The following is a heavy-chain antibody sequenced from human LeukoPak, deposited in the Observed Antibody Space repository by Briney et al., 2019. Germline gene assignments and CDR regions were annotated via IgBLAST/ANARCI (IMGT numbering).Heavy chain of an antibody. CDR1: GYIFGNYW. Sequence: GESLKISCKGSGYIFGNYWIGWVRQMPGKGLEWMAIIYPHDSDIRYSPSFQGQVTISADKSNNTAYLQWSSLKASDTATYYCARHGPYSGSYYKNAFDIWGQGTMVTVSS. CDR2: IYPHDSDI. D-gene: IGHD1-26*01. CDR3: ARHGPYSGSYYKNAFDI. V-gene: IGHV5-51*01. J-gene: IGHJ3*02.